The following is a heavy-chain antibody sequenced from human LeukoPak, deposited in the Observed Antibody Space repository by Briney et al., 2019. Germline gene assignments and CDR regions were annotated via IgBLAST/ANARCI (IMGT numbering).Heavy chain of an antibody. J-gene: IGHJ3*02. CDR2: INHSGST. CDR3: ARIEDYYDSSGSRRAAAFDI. Sequence: SETLSLTCAVYGGSFSGYYWSWIRQPPGKGLEWIGEINHSGSTNYNPSLKSRVTISVDTSKNQFSLKLSSVTAAGTAVYYCARIEDYYDSSGSRRAAAFDIWGQGTMVTVSS. D-gene: IGHD3-22*01. V-gene: IGHV4-34*01. CDR1: GGSFSGYY.